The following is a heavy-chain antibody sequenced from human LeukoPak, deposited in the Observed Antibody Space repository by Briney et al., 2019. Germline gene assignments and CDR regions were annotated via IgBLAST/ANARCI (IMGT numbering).Heavy chain of an antibody. D-gene: IGHD1-26*01. J-gene: IGHJ4*02. Sequence: KPSQTLSLTCAISGDSVSSNSAAWNWIRQSPSRGLEWLGRTYYRSKWYNDYAVSVKSRITINPDTSKNQFSLQLNSVTPEDTAVYYCARDLEASGSYASYFDYWGQGTLVTVSS. CDR1: GDSVSSNSAA. CDR3: ARDLEASGSYASYFDY. CDR2: TYYRSKWYN. V-gene: IGHV6-1*01.